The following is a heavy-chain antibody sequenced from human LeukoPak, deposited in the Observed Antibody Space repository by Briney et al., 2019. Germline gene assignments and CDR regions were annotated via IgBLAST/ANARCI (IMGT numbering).Heavy chain of an antibody. Sequence: NTSETLSLTCTVSGGSVSSGSYYWSWIRQPPGKGLEWIGYIYYSGSTNYNPSLKSRVTISVDTSKNQFSLKLSSVTAADTAVYYCARIGGLQQEKWFDPWGQGTLVTVSS. CDR1: GGSVSSGSYY. V-gene: IGHV4-61*01. D-gene: IGHD2-15*01. CDR2: IYYSGST. CDR3: ARIGGLQQEKWFDP. J-gene: IGHJ5*02.